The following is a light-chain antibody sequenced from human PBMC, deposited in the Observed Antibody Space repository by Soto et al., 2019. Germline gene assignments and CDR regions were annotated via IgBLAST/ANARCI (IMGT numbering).Light chain of an antibody. J-gene: IGKJ2*01. CDR1: QTIRTY. Sequence: DIQMTQSPSSLSASLGDRVTITCRASQTIRTYVNWYQQKAGKAPKLLIYVASNLQSGVPSRFSGSGSGTDFTLTINNLQPEDCATYYCQQIYNTPRTFGQGTKLEIK. CDR3: QQIYNTPRT. V-gene: IGKV1-39*01. CDR2: VAS.